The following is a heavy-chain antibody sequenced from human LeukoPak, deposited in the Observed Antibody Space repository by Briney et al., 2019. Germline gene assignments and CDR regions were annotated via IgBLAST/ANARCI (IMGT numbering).Heavy chain of an antibody. CDR2: INPSGGST. V-gene: IGHV1-46*01. J-gene: IGHJ4*02. CDR1: GYTFTSFD. CDR3: ARGTGDGYSTQFDY. D-gene: IGHD5-24*01. Sequence: ASVKVSCKASGYTFTSFDFNWVRQATGQGLEWMGIINPSGGSTSYAQKFQGRVTMTRDTSTSTVYMELSSLRSEDTAVYYCARGTGDGYSTQFDYWGQGTLVTVSS.